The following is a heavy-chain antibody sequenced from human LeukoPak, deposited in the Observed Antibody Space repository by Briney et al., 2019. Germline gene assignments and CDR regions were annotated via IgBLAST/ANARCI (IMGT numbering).Heavy chain of an antibody. CDR2: IYTSGSS. J-gene: IGHJ4*02. V-gene: IGHV4-61*02. D-gene: IGHD6-13*01. CDR3: ARGEGSPIDY. Sequence: SQTLSLTCTVSGGSISSGSYYWSWIRQPAGKGLEWIGRIYTSGSSNYNPSLKSRVTISVDTSKNQFSLKLSSVTAADTAVYYCARGEGSPIDYWGQGTLVTVSS. CDR1: GGSISSGSYY.